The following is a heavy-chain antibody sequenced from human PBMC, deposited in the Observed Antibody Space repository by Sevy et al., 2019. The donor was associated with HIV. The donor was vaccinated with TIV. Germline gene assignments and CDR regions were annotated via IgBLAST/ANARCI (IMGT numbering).Heavy chain of an antibody. Sequence: SVKVSCKASGGTFSSYAISWVRQAPGQGLEWMGGIIPIFGTSNYAQNFQGRVTITADESTSTTYMELSSLRSEDTAIYYCAKVGAAGLGGYFDYWGQGTLVTVSS. CDR3: AKVGAAGLGGYFDY. CDR2: IIPIFGTS. J-gene: IGHJ4*02. CDR1: GGTFSSYA. V-gene: IGHV1-69*13. D-gene: IGHD6-13*01.